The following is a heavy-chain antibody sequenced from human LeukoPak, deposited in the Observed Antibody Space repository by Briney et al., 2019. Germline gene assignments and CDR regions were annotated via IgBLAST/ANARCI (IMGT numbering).Heavy chain of an antibody. Sequence: ASVKVSCKASGYTFTGYYMHWVRQAPGQGLEWMGWINPNSGGTNYAQKFQGWVTMTRDTSISTAYMELSRLRSVDTAVYYCARELLWFGELLGAFDIWGQGTMVTVSS. D-gene: IGHD3-10*01. V-gene: IGHV1-2*04. CDR3: ARELLWFGELLGAFDI. J-gene: IGHJ3*02. CDR1: GYTFTGYY. CDR2: INPNSGGT.